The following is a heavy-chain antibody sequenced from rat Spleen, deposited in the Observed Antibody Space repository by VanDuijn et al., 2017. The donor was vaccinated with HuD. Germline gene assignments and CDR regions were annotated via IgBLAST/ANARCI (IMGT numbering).Heavy chain of an antibody. Sequence: TIIYDGSSTYYRDSVKGRFTISRDNAKSTLYLQMDSLRSEDTATYYCARFGGGYRYYFDYWGQGVMVTVSS. CDR3: ARFGGGYRYYFDY. D-gene: IGHD1-11*01. V-gene: IGHV5-17*01. J-gene: IGHJ2*01. CDR2: IIYDGSST.